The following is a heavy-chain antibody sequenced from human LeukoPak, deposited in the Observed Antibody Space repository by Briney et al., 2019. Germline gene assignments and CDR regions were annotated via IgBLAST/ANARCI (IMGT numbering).Heavy chain of an antibody. D-gene: IGHD3-3*01. J-gene: IGHJ4*02. CDR3: ARDGLAGDFGVVIDY. CDR2: INPNSGGA. Sequence: GASVKVSCKASGYTFTGYYMHWVRQAPGQGLEWMGWINPNSGGANYAQKFQGRVTMTRDTSISTAYMELSRLRSDDTAVYYCARDGLAGDFGVVIDYWGRGTLVTVSS. CDR1: GYTFTGYY. V-gene: IGHV1-2*02.